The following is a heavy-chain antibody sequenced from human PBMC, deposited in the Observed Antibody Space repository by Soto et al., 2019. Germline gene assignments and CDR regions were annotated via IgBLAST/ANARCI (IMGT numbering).Heavy chain of an antibody. V-gene: IGHV1-46*01. D-gene: IGHD6-19*01. CDR1: GYTFTSYY. Sequence: QVQLVQSGAEVKKPGASVKVSCKASGYTFTSYYMHWVRQAPGQGLEWMGIINPSGGSTSYAQKFKGRVTLHRETSTSAVYRELSSLRSEDRAVYYCTLGDGSGWYGWYSDYGMDGWGQGTTVTVSS. J-gene: IGHJ6*02. CDR2: INPSGGST. CDR3: TLGDGSGWYGWYSDYGMDG.